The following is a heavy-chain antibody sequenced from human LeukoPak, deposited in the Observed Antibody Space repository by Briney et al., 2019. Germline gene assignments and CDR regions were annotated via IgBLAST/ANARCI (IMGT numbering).Heavy chain of an antibody. J-gene: IGHJ6*03. V-gene: IGHV3-23*01. CDR2: ISGSGGST. Sequence: GGSLRLSCAASGFTFSSYAMSWVRQAPGKGLEWVSAISGSGGSTYYADSVKGRFTISRDNSKNTLYLQMNSLRAEDTAVYYCAKAAGWYYDSSGYLTSFYYYYYMDVWGQGTMVTVSS. D-gene: IGHD3-22*01. CDR3: AKAAGWYYDSSGYLTSFYYYYYMDV. CDR1: GFTFSSYA.